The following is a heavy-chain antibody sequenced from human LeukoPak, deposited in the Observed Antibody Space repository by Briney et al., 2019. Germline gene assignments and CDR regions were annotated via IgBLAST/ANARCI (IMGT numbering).Heavy chain of an antibody. CDR3: ARSGYSGYDYDWFDP. D-gene: IGHD5-12*01. J-gene: IGHJ5*02. V-gene: IGHV1-69*04. CDR2: IIPILGMA. CDR1: GGTFSSYA. Sequence: GASVKVSCKASGGTFSSYAISWVRQAPGQEVEWMGSIIPILGMANYAQKFRGGVTITADNSTSTAYMELSSLRSDDTAVYYCARSGYSGYDYDWFDPWGQGTLVTVSS.